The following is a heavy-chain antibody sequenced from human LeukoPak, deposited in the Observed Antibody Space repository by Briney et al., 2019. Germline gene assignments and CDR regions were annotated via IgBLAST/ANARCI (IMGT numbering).Heavy chain of an antibody. CDR1: GFTFSSYS. CDR3: ARVWAYTAAGSAFDI. V-gene: IGHV3-48*04. CDR2: ISSSSSTI. J-gene: IGHJ3*02. D-gene: IGHD6-13*01. Sequence: GGSLRLSCAASGFTFSSYSMNWVRQAPGKGLEWVSYISSSSSTIYYADSVKGRFTISRDNAKNSLYLQMNSLGAEDTAVYYCARVWAYTAAGSAFDIWGQGTMVTVSS.